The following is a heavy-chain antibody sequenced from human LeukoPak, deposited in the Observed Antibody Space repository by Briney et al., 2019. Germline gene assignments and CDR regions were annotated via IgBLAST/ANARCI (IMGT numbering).Heavy chain of an antibody. CDR2: IKQDGSEK. Sequence: GSLRLSCAAPGFTFSSYWMSWVRQAPGKGLEWVANIKQDGSEKYYVDSVKGRFTISRDNAKNSLYLQMNSLRAEDTAVYYCARDLTLYYYDSSGIGYWGQGTLVTVSS. J-gene: IGHJ4*02. D-gene: IGHD3-22*01. V-gene: IGHV3-7*01. CDR1: GFTFSSYW. CDR3: ARDLTLYYYDSSGIGY.